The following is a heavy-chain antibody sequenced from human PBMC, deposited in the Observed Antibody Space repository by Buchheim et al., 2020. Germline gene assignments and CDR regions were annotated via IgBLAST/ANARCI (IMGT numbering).Heavy chain of an antibody. Sequence: QVQLQQWGAGLLKPSETLSLTCAIYGGSSSGFFWSWIRQPPGKGPEWIGEINDNGFTNYNPSLKSRVSISLDTSKKQFSLKVISVTAADSALYYCARGRNYLVKVPGDRGPTFDFWGQGIL. CDR1: GGSSSGFF. D-gene: IGHD2/OR15-2a*01. J-gene: IGHJ4*03. CDR3: ARGRNYLVKVPGDRGPTFDF. V-gene: IGHV4-34*02. CDR2: INDNGFT.